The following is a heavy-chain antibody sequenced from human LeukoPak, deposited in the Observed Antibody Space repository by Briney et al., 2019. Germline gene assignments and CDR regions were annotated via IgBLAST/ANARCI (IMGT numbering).Heavy chain of an antibody. CDR2: INPSGGST. V-gene: IGHV1-46*01. CDR3: ARDRNTIFGVVIYWFDP. D-gene: IGHD3-3*01. Sequence: ASLKVSCKASVYTFTSYYIHWVRQAPGQGLEWMGIINPSGGSTTYAQKFQGRVTMTKDTSTSTVYLELSSLRSEDTAVYYCARDRNTIFGVVIYWFDPWGQGTLVTVSS. J-gene: IGHJ5*02. CDR1: VYTFTSYY.